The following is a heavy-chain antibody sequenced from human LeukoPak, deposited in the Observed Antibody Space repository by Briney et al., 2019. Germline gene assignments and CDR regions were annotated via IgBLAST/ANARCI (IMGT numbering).Heavy chain of an antibody. CDR2: IYYSGST. CDR1: GASISSYY. Sequence: SETLSLTCTVSGASISSYYWSWIRQPPGKGLEWIGYIYYSGSTNYNPSLKSRVTISVDTSKNQFSLKLSSVTAADTAVYYCARLSQLGSSWYGRGYYYMDVWGKGTTVTVSS. D-gene: IGHD6-13*01. J-gene: IGHJ6*03. V-gene: IGHV4-59*08. CDR3: ARLSQLGSSWYGRGYYYMDV.